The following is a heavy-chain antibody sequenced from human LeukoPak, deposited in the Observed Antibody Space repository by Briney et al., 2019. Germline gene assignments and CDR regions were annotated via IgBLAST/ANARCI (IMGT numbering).Heavy chain of an antibody. J-gene: IGHJ4*02. CDR2: IYYSGST. D-gene: IGHD5-18*01. CDR1: GGSISSSSYY. Sequence: SETLSLTCTVSGGSISSSSYYWGWIRQPPGKGLEWIGSIYYSGSTYYNPSHKSRVTISVDTSKNQFSLKLSSVTAADTAVYYCALRGYSYGYVGYWGQGTLVTVSS. CDR3: ALRGYSYGYVGY. V-gene: IGHV4-39*01.